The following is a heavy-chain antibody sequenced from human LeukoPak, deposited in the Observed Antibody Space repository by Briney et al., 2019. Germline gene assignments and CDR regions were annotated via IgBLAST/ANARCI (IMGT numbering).Heavy chain of an antibody. J-gene: IGHJ4*02. CDR1: GFTFSNYW. D-gene: IGHD6-19*01. Sequence: GGSLSLSCAASGFTFSNYWMSWVRQAPGKGLEWVANIKEDGSEKYYVDSVKGRFTISRDNARNSLYLQMNSLRAEDTAVYYCASGRRLGYWGQGTLVTVSS. CDR2: IKEDGSEK. CDR3: ASGRRLGY. V-gene: IGHV3-7*01.